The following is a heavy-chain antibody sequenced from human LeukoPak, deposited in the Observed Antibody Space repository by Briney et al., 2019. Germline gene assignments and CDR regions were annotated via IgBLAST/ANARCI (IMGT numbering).Heavy chain of an antibody. V-gene: IGHV1-69*13. CDR2: IIPIFGTA. CDR3: ARVNYYDSSGYYYAAFDI. D-gene: IGHD3-22*01. Sequence: SVKVSCKASGGTFSSYAISWVRQAPGQGLEWMGGIIPIFGTANYAQEFQGRVTITADESTSTAYMELSSLRSEDTAVYYCARVNYYDSSGYYYAAFDIWGQGTMVTVSS. CDR1: GGTFSSYA. J-gene: IGHJ3*02.